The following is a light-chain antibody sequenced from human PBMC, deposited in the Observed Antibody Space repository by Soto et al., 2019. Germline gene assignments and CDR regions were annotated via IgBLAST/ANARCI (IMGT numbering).Light chain of an antibody. V-gene: IGKV3-15*01. CDR3: HQYDNWPGT. J-gene: IGKJ1*01. CDR1: QSVSSN. CDR2: GAF. Sequence: IAMTQSLSTLSVSPGERASLSCRASQSVSSNLAWYHQRPGQAPTLLIYGAFTRATGVPARFSGSGSGTEFTLTISSLQSEDFAVYYCHQYDNWPGTFGQGTKVDI.